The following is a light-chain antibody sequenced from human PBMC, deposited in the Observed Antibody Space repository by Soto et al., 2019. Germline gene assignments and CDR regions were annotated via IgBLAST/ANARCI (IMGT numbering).Light chain of an antibody. CDR3: QQYNDNWPT. J-gene: IGKJ1*01. CDR2: GTS. CDR1: QSVNSY. Sequence: EIVLTQSPATLSLSPGERATLSCRASQSVNSYLAWYQQKPGQAPRLLIYGTSTRVTGIPARFSGSGSGTEFTLTINGLQSEDFAVYYCQQYNDNWPTFGQGTKVDI. V-gene: IGKV3-15*01.